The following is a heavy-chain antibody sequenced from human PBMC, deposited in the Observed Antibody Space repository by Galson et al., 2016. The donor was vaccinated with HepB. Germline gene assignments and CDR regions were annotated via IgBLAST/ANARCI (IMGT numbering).Heavy chain of an antibody. D-gene: IGHD3-3*01. Sequence: SETLSLTCGVFGGTFSGYYWTWIRQPPGKGLEWIGEINHSGNTNYNPSLKSRVTLSVDMSKKQFTLELTSVTAADTAIYYCARGTYYDSATRFDPWGQGTLVTVAS. CDR2: INHSGNT. CDR1: GGTFSGYY. CDR3: ARGTYYDSATRFDP. V-gene: IGHV4-34*01. J-gene: IGHJ5*02.